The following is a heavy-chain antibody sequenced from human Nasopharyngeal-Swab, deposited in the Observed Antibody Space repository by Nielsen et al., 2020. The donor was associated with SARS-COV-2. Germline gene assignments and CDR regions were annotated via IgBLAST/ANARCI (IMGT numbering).Heavy chain of an antibody. CDR1: GFTFSNYN. J-gene: IGHJ4*02. V-gene: IGHV3-48*04. CDR2: ISSSSITI. Sequence: GESLKISCAASGFTFSNYNMNWVRQAPGKGLEWVSYISSSSITIYYADSVRGRFTISRDNAKNTLYLQMNSLRVEDTAVYYCVKHQGSSSDQWGQGTLVTVSS. CDR3: VKHQGSSSDQ.